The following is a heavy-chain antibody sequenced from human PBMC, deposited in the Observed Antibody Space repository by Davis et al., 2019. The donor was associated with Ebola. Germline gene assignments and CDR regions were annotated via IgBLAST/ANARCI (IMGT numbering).Heavy chain of an antibody. D-gene: IGHD3-9*01. CDR1: GYTFTSYY. J-gene: IGHJ3*02. Sequence: AASVKVSCKASGYTFTSYYMHWVRQAPGQGLEWMGIISPSGGSTSYAQKFQGRVTMTRDTSTSTVYMELSSLRSEDTAVYYCARRPRPDILTGSDAFDIWGQGTMVTVSS. CDR3: ARRPRPDILTGSDAFDI. V-gene: IGHV1-46*01. CDR2: ISPSGGST.